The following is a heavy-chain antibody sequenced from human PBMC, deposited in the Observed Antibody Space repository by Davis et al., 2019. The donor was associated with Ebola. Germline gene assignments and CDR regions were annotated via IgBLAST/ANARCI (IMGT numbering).Heavy chain of an antibody. J-gene: IGHJ6*04. CDR1: VITFSSYA. Sequence: GGSLRLSCTDSVITFSSYAMTWVRQAPRKGLEWVSAISGSGGSTYYADSVKGRFTISRDNSKKTLYLQMNSLRAEDTAVYYCAKSGLSFGVVKYHYGMDVWGKGTTVTVPS. V-gene: IGHV3-23*01. CDR3: AKSGLSFGVVKYHYGMDV. CDR2: ISGSGGST. D-gene: IGHD3-3*01.